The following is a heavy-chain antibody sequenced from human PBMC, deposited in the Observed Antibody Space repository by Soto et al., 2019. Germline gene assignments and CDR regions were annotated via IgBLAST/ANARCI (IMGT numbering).Heavy chain of an antibody. V-gene: IGHV3-23*01. CDR1: GFTFSSYA. Sequence: PGGSLRLSCAASGFTFSSYAMSWVRQAPGKGLEWVSAISGSGGSTYYADSVKGRFTISRDNSKNTLYLQMNSLRAEDTAVYYCAKDYNLGYYDFWSARGTFDYWGQGTRVTVSS. J-gene: IGHJ4*02. D-gene: IGHD3-3*01. CDR2: ISGSGGST. CDR3: AKDYNLGYYDFWSARGTFDY.